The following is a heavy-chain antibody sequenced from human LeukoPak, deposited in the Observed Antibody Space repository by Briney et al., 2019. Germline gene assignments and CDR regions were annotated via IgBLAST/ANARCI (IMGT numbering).Heavy chain of an antibody. V-gene: IGHV3-11*01. CDR2: ITSSDSTV. CDR1: GFPFSDHY. D-gene: IGHD5-12*01. J-gene: IGHJ4*02. Sequence: GGSLRLSCAASGFPFSDHYMTWIRQAPGKGLEWVSYITSSDSTVYYADSVKGRFTISRDNAKNSLYLQMNSLRAEDTAVYYCAKDQSVWLAVDYWGQGPLVTVSS. CDR3: AKDQSVWLAVDY.